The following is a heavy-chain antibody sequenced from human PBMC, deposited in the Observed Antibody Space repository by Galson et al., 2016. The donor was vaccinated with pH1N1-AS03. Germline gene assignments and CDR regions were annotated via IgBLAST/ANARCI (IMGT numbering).Heavy chain of an antibody. CDR1: GFSLDLYA. Sequence: SLRLSCAVSGFSLDLYAMHWVRQIPGKGLEWVSGFSLDSDWIGYADSVKGRFTVSRDKDKNSLYPEMNNLRTEDTALYYCIKDLVPGGADVWGQGTTVTVSS. CDR2: FSLDSDWI. D-gene: IGHD3-16*01. J-gene: IGHJ6*02. CDR3: IKDLVPGGADV. V-gene: IGHV3-9*01.